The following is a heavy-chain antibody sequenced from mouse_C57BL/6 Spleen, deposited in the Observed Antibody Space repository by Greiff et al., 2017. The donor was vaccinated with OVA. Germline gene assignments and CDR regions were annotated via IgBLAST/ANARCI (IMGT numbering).Heavy chain of an antibody. J-gene: IGHJ1*03. D-gene: IGHD2-1*01. CDR2: INPNNGGT. CDR1: GYTFTDYY. V-gene: IGHV1-26*01. Sequence: EVQLQQSGPELVKPGASVKISCKASGYTFTDYYMNWVKQSHGKSLEWIGDINPNNGGTSYNQKFKGKATLTVDKSSRTAYMELRSLTSEDSAVYYCAIYYGNYHWYFDVWGTGTTVTGAS. CDR3: AIYYGNYHWYFDV.